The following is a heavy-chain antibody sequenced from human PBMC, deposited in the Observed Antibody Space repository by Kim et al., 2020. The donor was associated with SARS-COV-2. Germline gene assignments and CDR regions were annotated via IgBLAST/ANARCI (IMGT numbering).Heavy chain of an antibody. Sequence: VKGRFTISRDDSKNTLYLQMNSLKTEDTAVYYCTTDSGSVVVTSYDAFDIWGQGTMVTVSS. V-gene: IGHV3-15*01. CDR3: TTDSGSVVVTSYDAFDI. J-gene: IGHJ3*02. D-gene: IGHD3-22*01.